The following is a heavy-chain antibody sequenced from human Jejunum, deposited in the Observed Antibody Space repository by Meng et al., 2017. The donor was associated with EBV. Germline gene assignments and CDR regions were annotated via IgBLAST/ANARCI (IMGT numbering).Heavy chain of an antibody. Sequence: QVQLQESGPGLVKPSDTLSRTCTVSGGSVSSGGYYWSWIRQPPGKGLEWIGYIYNSESTNYKSSLKSRVTISADTSKNQFSLRLSSVTAADTAVYYCARDQNGSYFAYWGQGTLVTVSS. CDR3: ARDQNGSYFAY. V-gene: IGHV4-61*08. J-gene: IGHJ4*02. D-gene: IGHD1-26*01. CDR1: GGSVSSGGYY. CDR2: IYNSEST.